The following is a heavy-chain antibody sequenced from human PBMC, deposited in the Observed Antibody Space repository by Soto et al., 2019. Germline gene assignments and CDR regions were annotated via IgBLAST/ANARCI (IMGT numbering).Heavy chain of an antibody. CDR1: GFTFSSYG. CDR2: ISYDGSNK. J-gene: IGHJ6*02. D-gene: IGHD2-15*01. Sequence: QVQLVESGGGVVQPGRSLRLSCAASGFTFSSYGMHWVRQAPGKGLEWVAVISYDGSNKYYADSVKGRFTISRDNSKNTLYLQMNSLRAEDTAVYYCAKDLVGCGSCYGGEYYYYGMDVWGQGTTVTVSS. CDR3: AKDLVGCGSCYGGEYYYYGMDV. V-gene: IGHV3-30*18.